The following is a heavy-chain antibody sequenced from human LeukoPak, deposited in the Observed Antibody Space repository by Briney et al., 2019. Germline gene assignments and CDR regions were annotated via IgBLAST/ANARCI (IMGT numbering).Heavy chain of an antibody. CDR1: GYTFTSYD. J-gene: IGHJ6*03. CDR3: ARDYGLTRPGYCSSTSCRLYMDV. CDR2: INPNSGGT. V-gene: IGHV1-2*02. Sequence: ASVKVSCKASGYTFTSYDINWVRQATGQGLEWMGWINPNSGGTNYAQKFQGRVTMTRDTSISTAYMELSRLRSDDMAVYYCARDYGLTRPGYCSSTSCRLYMDVWGKGTTVTVSS. D-gene: IGHD2-2*01.